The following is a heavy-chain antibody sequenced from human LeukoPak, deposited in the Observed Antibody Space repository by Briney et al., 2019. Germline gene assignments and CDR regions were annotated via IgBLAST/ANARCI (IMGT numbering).Heavy chain of an antibody. D-gene: IGHD3-10*01. V-gene: IGHV3-21*01. CDR1: GFTFSSYS. CDR3: ARDSERLLWFGELVRPTFGY. Sequence: GGSLRLSCAASGFTFSSYSMNWVRQAPGKGLEWVSSISSSSSYIYYADSVKGRFTISRDNAKNSLYLQMNSLRAEDTAVYYCARDSERLLWFGELVRPTFGYWGQGTLVTVSS. CDR2: ISSSSSYI. J-gene: IGHJ4*02.